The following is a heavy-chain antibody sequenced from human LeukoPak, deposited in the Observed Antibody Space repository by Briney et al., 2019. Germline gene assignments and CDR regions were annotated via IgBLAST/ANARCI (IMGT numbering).Heavy chain of an antibody. V-gene: IGHV3-53*01. CDR3: ARHSLTYYYDSSGYYGPGDY. D-gene: IGHD3-22*01. CDR2: IYSGGST. Sequence: GGSLRLSCAASGFTVSSNYMSWVRQAPGKGLEWVSVIYSGGSTYYADSVKGRFTISRNNSKNTLYLQMNSLRAEDTAVYYCARHSLTYYYDSSGYYGPGDYWGQGTLVTVSS. CDR1: GFTVSSNY. J-gene: IGHJ4*02.